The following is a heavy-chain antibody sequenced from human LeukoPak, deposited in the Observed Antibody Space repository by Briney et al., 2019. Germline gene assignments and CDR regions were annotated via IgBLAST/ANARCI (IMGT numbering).Heavy chain of an antibody. V-gene: IGHV1-69*13. CDR3: ARDCTNGVCYLPLYYYGMDV. D-gene: IGHD2-8*01. J-gene: IGHJ6*02. Sequence: SVKVSCKASGGTFSSYAISWVRQAPGQGLEWMGGIIPIFGTANYAQKFQGRVTITADESTSTAYMELSSLRSEDTAVYYCARDCTNGVCYLPLYYYGMDVWGQGTTVTVSS. CDR1: GGTFSSYA. CDR2: IIPIFGTA.